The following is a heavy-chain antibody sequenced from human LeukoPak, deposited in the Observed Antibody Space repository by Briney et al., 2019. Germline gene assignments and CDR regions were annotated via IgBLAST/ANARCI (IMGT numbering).Heavy chain of an antibody. D-gene: IGHD5-12*01. V-gene: IGHV3-7*01. CDR1: GFTFSNYW. CDR3: AKGGYSGYDAMGY. Sequence: GGSLRLSCAASGFTFSNYWMTWVRQAPGKGLEWVAIIKQEGVETYYAESVKGRFTISRDNAKNSLYLQMNSLRAEDTAVYYCAKGGYSGYDAMGYWGQGTLVTVSS. CDR2: IKQEGVET. J-gene: IGHJ4*02.